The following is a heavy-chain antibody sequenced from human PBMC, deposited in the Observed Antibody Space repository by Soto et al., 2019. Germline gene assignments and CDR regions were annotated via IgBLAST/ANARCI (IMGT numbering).Heavy chain of an antibody. CDR1: GYSISSSHW. J-gene: IGHJ3*02. CDR3: ARGDYAKAFDI. CDR2: IYYSGSA. Sequence: QVQLQESGPGLVKPSDTLSLICAVSGYSISSSHWWGWIRQPPGKGLEWIGNIYYSGSAYYNPSLKSRVTMSVDTSKNQFSLKLTSVTAVDTAVYYCARGDYAKAFDIWGQGTTVTVSS. V-gene: IGHV4-28*03. D-gene: IGHD2-2*01.